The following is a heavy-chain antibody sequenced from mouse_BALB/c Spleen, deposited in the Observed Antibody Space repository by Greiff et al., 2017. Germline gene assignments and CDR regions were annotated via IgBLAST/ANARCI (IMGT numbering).Heavy chain of an antibody. CDR3: ARGRSY. Sequence: EVKLQESGPDLVKPSQSLSLTCTVTGYSITSGYSWPWIRQFPGNKLEWMGYIHYSGSTTSNPTLKSRISITRDTSKNQFFLQLNSMTTEDTATYYCARGRSYWGQGTTRTVSS. CDR2: IHYSGST. V-gene: IGHV3-1*02. CDR1: GYSITSGYS. J-gene: IGHJ2*01.